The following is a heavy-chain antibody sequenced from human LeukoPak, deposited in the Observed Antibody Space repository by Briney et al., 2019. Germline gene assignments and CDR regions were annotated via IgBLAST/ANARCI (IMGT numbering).Heavy chain of an antibody. CDR1: GYTFTIYY. D-gene: IGHD3-10*01. V-gene: IGHV1-46*03. Sequence: ASVKVSCKASGYTFTIYYTHWVRQAPGQGLEWMGIINPSGGSTTYAQMFQGRVTMTRDTSTSTVYMELSSLRSEDTAVYYCARVDAYGSGTYSPRLSFDYWGQGTLVTVSS. J-gene: IGHJ4*02. CDR3: ARVDAYGSGTYSPRLSFDY. CDR2: INPSGGST.